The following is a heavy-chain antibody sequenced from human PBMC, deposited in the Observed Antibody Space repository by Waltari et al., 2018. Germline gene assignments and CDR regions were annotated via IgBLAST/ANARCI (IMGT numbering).Heavy chain of an antibody. D-gene: IGHD2-21*01. Sequence: QVQLVQSGAEVKKPGSSVKVSCKASGGTFSSYAISWVRQAPGQGLEWMGGIIPIFGTANYAQKFQGRVTITADESTSTAYMELSSLRSEDTAVYYCARERGQRGAYCGGDCQPGEDDAFDIWGQGTMVTVSS. CDR2: IIPIFGTA. CDR1: GGTFSSYA. V-gene: IGHV1-69*12. CDR3: ARERGQRGAYCGGDCQPGEDDAFDI. J-gene: IGHJ3*02.